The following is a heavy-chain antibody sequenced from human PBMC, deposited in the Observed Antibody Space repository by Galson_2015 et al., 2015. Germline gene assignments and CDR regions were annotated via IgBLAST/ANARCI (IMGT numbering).Heavy chain of an antibody. J-gene: IGHJ6*02. D-gene: IGHD1-26*01. CDR3: ARDCYSASYSDQYYYYGMDV. CDR2: ISAYNGNT. CDR1: GYTFTSYG. Sequence: SVKVSCKASGYTFTSYGISWVRQAPGQGLEWMGWISAYNGNTNYAQKLQGRVTMTTDTSTSTAYMELRSLRSDDTAVYYCARDCYSASYSDQYYYYGMDVWGQGTTVTVSS. V-gene: IGHV1-18*01.